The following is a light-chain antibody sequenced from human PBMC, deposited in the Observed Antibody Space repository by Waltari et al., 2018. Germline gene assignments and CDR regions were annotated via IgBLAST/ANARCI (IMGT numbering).Light chain of an antibody. CDR1: QSISSW. CDR3: QQYTSFSLT. V-gene: IGKV1-5*03. J-gene: IGKJ4*01. Sequence: DIQMTQSPSSLSASIGDRVTFTCRASQSISSWLAWYQQKPGKAPKLLISKASTLESGVPSRVSGSGSGTEFTLTISSLQPDDCATYYCQQYTSFSLTFGGGTTVEIK. CDR2: KAS.